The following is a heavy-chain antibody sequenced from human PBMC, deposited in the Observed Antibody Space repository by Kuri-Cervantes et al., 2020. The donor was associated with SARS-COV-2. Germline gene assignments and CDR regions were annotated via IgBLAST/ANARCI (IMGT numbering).Heavy chain of an antibody. CDR3: ARGLYSSGWLRGGNWFDP. CDR1: GYTFTSYY. Sequence: ASVKVSCKASGYTFTSYYMHWVRQAPGQGLEWMGIINPSGGSTSYAQKFQGRVTMTRNTSVSTAYMELSSLRSEDTAVYYCARGLYSSGWLRGGNWFDPWGQGTLVTVSS. V-gene: IGHV1-46*01. D-gene: IGHD6-19*01. CDR2: INPSGGST. J-gene: IGHJ5*02.